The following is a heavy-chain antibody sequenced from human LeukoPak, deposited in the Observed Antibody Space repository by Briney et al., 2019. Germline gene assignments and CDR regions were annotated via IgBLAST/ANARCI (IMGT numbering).Heavy chain of an antibody. CDR2: INPSGGST. J-gene: IGHJ4*02. CDR3: ARDPPIYSSGWFGSYYFDY. CDR1: GYTFTGYY. D-gene: IGHD6-19*01. V-gene: IGHV1-46*01. Sequence: ASVKVSCKASGYTFTGYYMHWVRQAPGQGLEWMGIINPSGGSTSYAQKFQGRVTMTRDTSTSTVYMELSSLRSEDTAVYYCARDPPIYSSGWFGSYYFDYWGQGTLVTVSS.